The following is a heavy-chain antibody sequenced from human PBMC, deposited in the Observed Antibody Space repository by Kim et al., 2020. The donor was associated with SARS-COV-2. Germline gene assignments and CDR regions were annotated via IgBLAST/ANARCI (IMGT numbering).Heavy chain of an antibody. J-gene: IGHJ4*02. CDR1: GGSISSSSYY. Sequence: SETLSLTCTVSGGSISSSSYYWTWIRQPPGKGLEWIGSIYYSGSTYYSPSLKSRVTISVHTSKNQFSLKLSSVTAADTAVYYCARRGSSYGLEYWGQGTLVTVSS. CDR3: ARRGSSYGLEY. V-gene: IGHV4-39*01. CDR2: IYYSGST. D-gene: IGHD5-18*01.